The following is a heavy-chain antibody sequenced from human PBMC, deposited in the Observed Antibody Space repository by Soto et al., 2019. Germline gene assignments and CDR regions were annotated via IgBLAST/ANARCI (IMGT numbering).Heavy chain of an antibody. CDR2: INHHGDT. CDR3: ARRLDD. Sequence: QVQLQQWGAGLLKPSETLSHTCTVYGGSVSGYYWSWIRQPPGKGLEWIGDINHHGDTNYNPSLKSRVTISVDTSKNQFSLKLNSVTAADTAVYYCARRLDDWGQGILVTVSS. V-gene: IGHV4-34*01. J-gene: IGHJ4*02. CDR1: GGSVSGYY.